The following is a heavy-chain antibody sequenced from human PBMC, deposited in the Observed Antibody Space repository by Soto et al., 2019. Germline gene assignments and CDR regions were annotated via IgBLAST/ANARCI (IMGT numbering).Heavy chain of an antibody. V-gene: IGHV1-2*04. D-gene: IGHD5-12*01. CDR2: INPNSGGT. Sequence: WASVKVSCKASGYHFTGYYMHWVRQAPGQGLEWMGWINPNSGGTNYAQKFQGWVTMTRDTSISTAYMELSRLRSDDTAVYYCARTRGYSGYDHDAFDIWGQGTMVTVSS. CDR1: GYHFTGYY. J-gene: IGHJ3*02. CDR3: ARTRGYSGYDHDAFDI.